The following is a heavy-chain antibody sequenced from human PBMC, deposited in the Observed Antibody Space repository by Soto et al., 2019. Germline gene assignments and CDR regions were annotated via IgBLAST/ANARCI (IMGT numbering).Heavy chain of an antibody. V-gene: IGHV1-18*01. J-gene: IGHJ1*01. Sequence: QVQLVQSGAEVKKPGASVKVSCKASGYTFINYGISWVRQAPGQGLEWMGWISGYNGNTNYTQKLQGRVTMTTDTSTSTAYMELRSLRSDDTAVYYCARGPSTYTYIGYDKYFPHWGQCTLVTVSS. CDR1: GYTFINYG. CDR3: ARGPSTYTYIGYDKYFPH. CDR2: ISGYNGNT. D-gene: IGHD5-12*01.